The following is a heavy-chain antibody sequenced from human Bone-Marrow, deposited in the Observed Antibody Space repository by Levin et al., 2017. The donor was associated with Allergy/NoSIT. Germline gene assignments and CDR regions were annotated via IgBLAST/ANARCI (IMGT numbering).Heavy chain of an antibody. CDR3: ARGGYYDFWSGYQKTYGMDV. J-gene: IGHJ6*02. V-gene: IGHV3-53*01. CDR2: IYSGGST. Sequence: GGSLRLSCAASGFTVSSNYMSWVRQAPGKGLEWVSVIYSGGSTYYADSVKGRFTISRDNSKNTLYLQMNSLRAEDTAVYYCARGGYYDFWSGYQKTYGMDVWGQGTTVTVSS. CDR1: GFTVSSNY. D-gene: IGHD3-3*01.